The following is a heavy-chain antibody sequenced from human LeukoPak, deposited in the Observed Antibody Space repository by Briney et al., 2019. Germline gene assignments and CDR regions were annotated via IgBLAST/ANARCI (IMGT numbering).Heavy chain of an antibody. V-gene: IGHV1-2*06. CDR2: INPNSGGT. D-gene: IGHD3-22*01. CDR1: GYTFTGSY. CDR3: ARDYYDSSGYYLEAFDI. Sequence: GASVKVSCKASGYTFTGSYMHWVRQAPGQGLEWMGRINPNSGGTKYAKKFQGRVTITRDTSISTAYMELSRLRAYDTAVYYCARDYYDSSGYYLEAFDIWGQGTMVTVSS. J-gene: IGHJ3*02.